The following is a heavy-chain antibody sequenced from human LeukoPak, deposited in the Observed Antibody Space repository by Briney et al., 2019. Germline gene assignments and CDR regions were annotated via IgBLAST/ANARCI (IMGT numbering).Heavy chain of an antibody. Sequence: GSLRLSCAASGFTFSSYWMTWVRQAPGKGLEWVANIKQDGSEKYYVDSVKGRFTISRDNAKNSLYLQMNSLRAEDTAVYYCARDLLYYYDSSGYGFDYWGQGTLVTVSS. CDR3: ARDLLYYYDSSGYGFDY. CDR1: GFTFSSYW. V-gene: IGHV3-7*01. CDR2: IKQDGSEK. D-gene: IGHD3-22*01. J-gene: IGHJ4*02.